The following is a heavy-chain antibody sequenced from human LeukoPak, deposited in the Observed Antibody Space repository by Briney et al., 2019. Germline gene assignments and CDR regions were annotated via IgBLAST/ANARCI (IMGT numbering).Heavy chain of an antibody. CDR3: ARSSYYDSSGYYVPY. V-gene: IGHV4-59*12. J-gene: IGHJ4*02. D-gene: IGHD3-22*01. Sequence: SETLSLTCAVSGGSISTYHWSWIRQPPGKGLEWIGYISYSGSTNYNPSLKSRVTISADTSKNQFSLKLSSVTAADTAVYFCARSSYYDSSGYYVPYWGQGTLVAVSS. CDR1: GGSISTYH. CDR2: ISYSGST.